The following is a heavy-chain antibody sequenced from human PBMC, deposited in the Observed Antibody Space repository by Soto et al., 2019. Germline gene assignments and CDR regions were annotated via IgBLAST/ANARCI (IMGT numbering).Heavy chain of an antibody. Sequence: AAVKVSCKASGCTFSTHAMHWVRQAPGQSLAWMGWINGGTGQTKHSHRFQDRISITRDTSASTAYMELSSLRSEDTAVYYCARGKGMEENYYYYGLDIWGQGTTVTVSS. CDR2: INGGTGQT. CDR3: ARGKGMEENYYYYGLDI. J-gene: IGHJ6*02. CDR1: GCTFSTHA. V-gene: IGHV1-3*01. D-gene: IGHD1-1*01.